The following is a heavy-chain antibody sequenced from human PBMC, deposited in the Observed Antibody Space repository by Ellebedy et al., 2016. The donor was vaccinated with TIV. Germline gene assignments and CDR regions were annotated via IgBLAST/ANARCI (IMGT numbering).Heavy chain of an antibody. Sequence: GESLKISXAASGFTFSSYAMSWVRQAPGKGLEWVSAISGSGGSTYYADSVKGRFTISRDNSKNTLYLQMNSLRAEDTAVYYCAKDYTMIVVYTFDYWGQGTLVTVSS. CDR3: AKDYTMIVVYTFDY. V-gene: IGHV3-23*01. J-gene: IGHJ4*02. CDR1: GFTFSSYA. D-gene: IGHD3-22*01. CDR2: ISGSGGST.